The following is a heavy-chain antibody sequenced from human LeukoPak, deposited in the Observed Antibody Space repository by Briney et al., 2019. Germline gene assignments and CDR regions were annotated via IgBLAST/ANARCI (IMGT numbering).Heavy chain of an antibody. V-gene: IGHV4-61*02. CDR2: IYTSGIT. D-gene: IGHD3-3*01. Sequence: SETVSLTCTVSGGSISSGSYYWSWIRQPAGKGLEWIGRIYTSGITNYNPSLKSRVTISVDTSKNQFSLKLSSVTAADTAVYYCARAFWSGGWFDPWGQGTLVTVSS. CDR3: ARAFWSGGWFDP. CDR1: GGSISSGSYY. J-gene: IGHJ5*02.